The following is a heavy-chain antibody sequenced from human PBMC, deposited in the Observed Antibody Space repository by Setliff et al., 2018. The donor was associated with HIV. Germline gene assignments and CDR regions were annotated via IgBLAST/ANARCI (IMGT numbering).Heavy chain of an antibody. CDR2: IYYNGSP. V-gene: IGHV4-39*01. CDR3: ARRQAATMGVYSYYFMDV. Sequence: SETLSLTCTVSGASISSSGSYWGWIRQSPGKGLQWIGSIYYNGSPYYNPSLRSRLTLSVDTSKNQFSLRLSSVTAADTAIYYCARRQAATMGVYSYYFMDVWGKGTTVTVSS. D-gene: IGHD3-10*01. J-gene: IGHJ6*03. CDR1: GASISSSGSY.